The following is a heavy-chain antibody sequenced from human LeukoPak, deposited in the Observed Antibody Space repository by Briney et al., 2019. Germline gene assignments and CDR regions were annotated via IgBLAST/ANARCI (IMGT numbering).Heavy chain of an antibody. D-gene: IGHD5-24*01. CDR3: AVSRDGYNYDY. Sequence: SVKVSCKASGGTFSSYAISWVRQAPGQGLEWMGGIIPIFGTANYAQKFQGRVTITTDESTSTAYMELSSVRSEDTAVYYCAVSRDGYNYDYWGQGTLVTVSS. CDR2: IIPIFGTA. V-gene: IGHV1-69*05. J-gene: IGHJ4*02. CDR1: GGTFSSYA.